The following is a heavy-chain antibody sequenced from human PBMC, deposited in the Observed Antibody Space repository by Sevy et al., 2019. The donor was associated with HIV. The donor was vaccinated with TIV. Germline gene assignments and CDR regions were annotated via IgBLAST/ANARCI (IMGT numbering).Heavy chain of an antibody. Sequence: GGSLRLSCAASGFNFDDYAMHWVRQAPGKGLEWVSGITWNTGKMGYADSVKGRFTISRDNAKKSLYLQMNGLRAEDTALYFCVKDVARVIMYFDLWGRGTPVTVSS. CDR2: ITWNTGKM. CDR1: GFNFDDYA. J-gene: IGHJ2*01. D-gene: IGHD2-15*01. V-gene: IGHV3-9*01. CDR3: VKDVARVIMYFDL.